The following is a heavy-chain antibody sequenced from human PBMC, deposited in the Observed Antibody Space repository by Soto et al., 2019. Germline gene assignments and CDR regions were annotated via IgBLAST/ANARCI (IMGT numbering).Heavy chain of an antibody. Sequence: ASVKVACKASGGTFSSYAISWVRQAPGQGLEWMGGIIPIFGTANYAQKFQGRVTITADKSTSTAYMELSSLRSEDTAVYYCASPRCSSTSCYIDGSTQYYSGMDVWGQGTTVTVS. CDR3: ASPRCSSTSCYIDGSTQYYSGMDV. CDR1: GGTFSSYA. CDR2: IIPIFGTA. D-gene: IGHD2-2*02. J-gene: IGHJ6*02. V-gene: IGHV1-69*06.